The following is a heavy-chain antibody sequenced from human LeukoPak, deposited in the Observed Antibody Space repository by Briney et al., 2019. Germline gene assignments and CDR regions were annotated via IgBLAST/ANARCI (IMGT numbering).Heavy chain of an antibody. CDR2: IYYSGST. D-gene: IGHD3-10*01. J-gene: IGHJ5*02. CDR1: GGSISISSYY. V-gene: IGHV4-39*01. Sequence: PSETLSLTCTVSGGSISISSYYWGWIRQPPGKGLEWIGSIYYSGSTYYNPSLKSRVTISVDTSKNQFSLKLSSVTAADTAVYCCARPVQSSGSYHDPWGQGTLVTVSS. CDR3: ARPVQSSGSYHDP.